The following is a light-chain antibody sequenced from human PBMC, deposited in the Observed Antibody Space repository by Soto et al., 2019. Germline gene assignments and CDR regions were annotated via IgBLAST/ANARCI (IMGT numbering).Light chain of an antibody. V-gene: IGLV2-14*01. Sequence: QSALIQPASVSGSPGQSITISCTGTSGDVGGSTYVSWYQQLPGKAPELIIYEVSNRPSGVSDRFSGSKSDNTASLTISGLQAEDEADYYCSSYTSSSTPYVFGTGTKVTVL. J-gene: IGLJ1*01. CDR2: EVS. CDR3: SSYTSSSTPYV. CDR1: SGDVGGSTY.